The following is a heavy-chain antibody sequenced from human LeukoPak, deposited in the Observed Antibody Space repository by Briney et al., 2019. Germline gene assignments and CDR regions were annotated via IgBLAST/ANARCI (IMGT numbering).Heavy chain of an antibody. CDR3: ARGLRGIMIRGAITDLNWFDA. D-gene: IGHD3-10*01. Sequence: PSQTLSLTCTVSGGSISSGDYYWTWIRQPPGKGLEWIGYIYHSGSTHYNSSLKSRLTISVDTSKNQSSLKPSSVTAADTAVYYCARGLRGIMIRGAITDLNWFDAWGQGTLVIVSS. CDR1: GGSISSGDYY. V-gene: IGHV4-30-4*01. J-gene: IGHJ5*02. CDR2: IYHSGST.